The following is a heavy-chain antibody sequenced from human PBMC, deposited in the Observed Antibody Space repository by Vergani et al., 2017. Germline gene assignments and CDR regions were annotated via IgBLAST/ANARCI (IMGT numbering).Heavy chain of an antibody. Sequence: QVQLVKSGAEVKKPGSSVKVSCKASGGTFSSYAISWVRQAPGQGLEWMGRIIPIFGTANDAQKFQGRVTITADESTSTAYMELSSLRSEDTAVYYCAXSGPYGSKPYYFDYWGQGTLVTVSS. CDR1: GGTFSSYA. D-gene: IGHD3-10*01. CDR2: IIPIFGTA. CDR3: AXSGPYGSKPYYFDY. J-gene: IGHJ4*02. V-gene: IGHV1-69*13.